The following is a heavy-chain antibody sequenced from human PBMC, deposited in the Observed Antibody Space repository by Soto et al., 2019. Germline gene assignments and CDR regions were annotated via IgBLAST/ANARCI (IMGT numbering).Heavy chain of an antibody. CDR1: GFTFSSYG. Sequence: GGSLRLSCAASGFTFSSYGMHWVRQAPGKGLEWVAVISYDGSNKYYADSVKGRFTISRDNSKNTLYLQMNSLRAEDTAVYYCAKEARFGELHYYGMDVWGQGTTVTVSS. V-gene: IGHV3-30*18. D-gene: IGHD1-26*01. CDR2: ISYDGSNK. J-gene: IGHJ6*02. CDR3: AKEARFGELHYYGMDV.